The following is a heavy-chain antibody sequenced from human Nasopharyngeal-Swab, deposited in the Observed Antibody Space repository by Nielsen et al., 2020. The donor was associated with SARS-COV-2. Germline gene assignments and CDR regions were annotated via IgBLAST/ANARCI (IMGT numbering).Heavy chain of an antibody. CDR1: GFTFSDYY. D-gene: IGHD3-3*01. CDR2: ISLNGPTK. CDR3: ARAPAGVAVPLIDY. Sequence: GGSLRLSCSASGFTFSDYYLTWVRQTPGKGLQWVSHISLNGPTKYSADSVKGRFTISRNNARNTLLLQMSSLTADDTAIYYCARAPAGVAVPLIDYWGQGTLVTVSS. V-gene: IGHV3-11*01. J-gene: IGHJ4*02.